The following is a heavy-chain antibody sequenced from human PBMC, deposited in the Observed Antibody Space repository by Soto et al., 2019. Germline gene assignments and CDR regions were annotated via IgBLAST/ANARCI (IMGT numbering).Heavy chain of an antibody. CDR1: GFTFSSYS. V-gene: IGHV3-21*01. CDR3: ARDLGVALATLTLDY. D-gene: IGHD2-15*01. J-gene: IGHJ4*02. Sequence: PGGSLRLSCAASGFTFSSYSMNWVRQAPGKGLEWVSSISSSSSYIYYADSVKGRFTISRDDAKNSLYLQMNSLRAEDTGVYYCARDLGVALATLTLDYWGQGTLVTVSS. CDR2: ISSSSSYI.